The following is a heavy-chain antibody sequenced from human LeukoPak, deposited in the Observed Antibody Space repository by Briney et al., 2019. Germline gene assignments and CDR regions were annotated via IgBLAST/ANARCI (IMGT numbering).Heavy chain of an antibody. V-gene: IGHV5-51*01. CDR3: ARHRYDSSGDIIDY. J-gene: IGHJ4*02. CDR1: GSIINTYW. D-gene: IGHD3-22*01. Sequence: GAPPEICCEGAGSIINTYWIGGGRPLPGKGVEGMGISYPGDSDTKYSPSFQCQVTISADKSISTAYLQWSSLKASDTAMYYCARHRYDSSGDIIDYWGQGTLVTVSS. CDR2: SYPGDSDT.